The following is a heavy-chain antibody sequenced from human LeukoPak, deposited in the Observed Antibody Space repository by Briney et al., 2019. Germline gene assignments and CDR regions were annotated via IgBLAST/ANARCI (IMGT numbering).Heavy chain of an antibody. CDR3: ARATWDPDYYYYMDV. J-gene: IGHJ6*03. Sequence: PGGSLRLSCAASGFTFSSYGMHWVRQAPGKVLEWVAFIRYDGSNKYYADSVKGRFTISRDNAKNSLYLQMNSLRAEDTAVYFCARATWDPDYYYYMDVWGKGTTVTISS. V-gene: IGHV3-30*02. CDR1: GFTFSSYG. CDR2: IRYDGSNK. D-gene: IGHD1-26*01.